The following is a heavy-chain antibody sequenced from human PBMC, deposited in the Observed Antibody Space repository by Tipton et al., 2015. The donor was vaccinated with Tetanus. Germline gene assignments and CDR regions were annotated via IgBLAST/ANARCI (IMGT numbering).Heavy chain of an antibody. CDR3: ARDGFDYGSGSYYRAF. D-gene: IGHD3-10*01. J-gene: IGHJ4*02. CDR1: GFTFSTYW. Sequence: SLRLSCEASGFTFSTYWMHWVRQAPGKGLVWVSRIDSDGRGTTYADSVKGRFTISRDNSKDTLYLQMNSLRPDDTAVYYCARDGFDYGSGSYYRAFWGQGTLVTVSP. CDR2: IDSDGRGT. V-gene: IGHV3-74*01.